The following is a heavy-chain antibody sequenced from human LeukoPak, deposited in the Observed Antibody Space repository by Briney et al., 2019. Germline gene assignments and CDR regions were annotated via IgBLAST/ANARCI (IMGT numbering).Heavy chain of an antibody. CDR1: GYTFTGYY. D-gene: IGHD3-10*01. CDR3: SVWFGEFAH. V-gene: IGHV1-2*06. J-gene: IGHJ4*02. CDR2: INPNSGGA. Sequence: GASVKVSCKASGYTFTGYYMHWVRQAPGQGLEWMGRINPNSGGANYAQRFQGMVTMTRDTSISTAYMDLGSLKSDDTATYFCSVWFGEFAHWGQGTLVTVSS.